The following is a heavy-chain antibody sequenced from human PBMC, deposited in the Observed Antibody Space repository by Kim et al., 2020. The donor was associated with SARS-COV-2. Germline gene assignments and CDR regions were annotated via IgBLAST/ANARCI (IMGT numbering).Heavy chain of an antibody. Sequence: GGSLRLSCAASGFTFSSYAMSWVRQAPGKGLEWVSVIYSGGSSTYYADSVKGRFTISRDNSKNTLYLQMNSLRAEDTAVYYCAKVLGWLQSEGMDYWGQGTLVTVSS. CDR2: IYSGGSST. V-gene: IGHV3-23*03. CDR1: GFTFSSYA. CDR3: AKVLGWLQSEGMDY. D-gene: IGHD5-12*01. J-gene: IGHJ4*02.